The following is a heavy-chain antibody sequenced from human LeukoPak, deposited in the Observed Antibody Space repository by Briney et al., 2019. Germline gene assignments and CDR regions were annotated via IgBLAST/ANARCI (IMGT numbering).Heavy chain of an antibody. V-gene: IGHV4-39*01. J-gene: IGHJ4*02. CDR2: LYYSGNT. CDR3: ARFRGPTMIVVVFDV. Sequence: SETLSLTCTVSGDSISTTRFFWGWIHQPPGEGLEWIGTLYYSGNTYYNPSLASRVTMSVDTSKNQFSLKLSSVTAADTAVYYCARFRGPTMIVVVFDVWGQGALVTVSS. D-gene: IGHD3-22*01. CDR1: GDSISTTRFF.